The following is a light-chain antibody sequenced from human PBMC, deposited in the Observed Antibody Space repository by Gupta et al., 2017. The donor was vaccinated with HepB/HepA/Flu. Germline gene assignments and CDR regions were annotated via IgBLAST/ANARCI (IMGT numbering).Light chain of an antibody. CDR2: DVN. CDR3: CSYAGSYSFVV. V-gene: IGLV2-11*01. Sequence: QSALTQPRSVSGSPGQSVTISCTAPSSDVGAYNYVSWYQQHPGKVPKLMIYDVNQRPSGVPDRFSGSKSANTASLTISGLQAEDEADYYCCSYAGSYSFVVFGGGTKLTVL. J-gene: IGLJ2*01. CDR1: SSDVGAYNY.